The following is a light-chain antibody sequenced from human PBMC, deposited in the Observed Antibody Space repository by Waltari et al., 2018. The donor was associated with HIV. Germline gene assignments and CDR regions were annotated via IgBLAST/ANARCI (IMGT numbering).Light chain of an antibody. CDR1: SSDVGIYNL. CDR3: CSYAGNFVV. V-gene: IGLV2-23*01. Sequence: QSALTQPASVSGSPGQSITISCTGTSSDVGIYNLVSWYQQYPGKAPKLMIYEGSKRPSGVSIRFSGSRAGNTAFLTSGGLQDEDEADYCCCSYAGNFVVFGGRTKLTVL. J-gene: IGLJ2*01. CDR2: EGS.